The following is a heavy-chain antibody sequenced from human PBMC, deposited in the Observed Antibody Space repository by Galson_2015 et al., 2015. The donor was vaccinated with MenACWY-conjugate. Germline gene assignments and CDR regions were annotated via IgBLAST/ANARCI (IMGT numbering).Heavy chain of an antibody. CDR2: VSGSGGST. V-gene: IGHV3-23*01. J-gene: IGHJ4*02. CDR1: GFTFRSYA. Sequence: SLRISCAASGFTFRSYAMSWVRQAPGRGLEWVSTVSGSGGSTYYADSGEGRFTISRENSKNTLYLQMNSLRAEDTAVYFCAKVPASIKRIYFDYWGQGTLVTVSS. CDR3: AKVPASIKRIYFDY. D-gene: IGHD2-2*02.